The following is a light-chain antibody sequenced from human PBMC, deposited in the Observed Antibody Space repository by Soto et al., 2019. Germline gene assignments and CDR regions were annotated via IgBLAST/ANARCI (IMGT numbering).Light chain of an antibody. Sequence: SVLTQPPSVSGSPGQSVTISCTGTSSDVGSYNRVSWYQQPPGTGPKLMIYEVSHRPSGVPDRFSGSKSGNTASLTISGLQAEDEGDYYCSLYASSSTDVFGTGTKVTVL. CDR3: SLYASSSTDV. J-gene: IGLJ1*01. CDR1: SSDVGSYNR. CDR2: EVS. V-gene: IGLV2-18*01.